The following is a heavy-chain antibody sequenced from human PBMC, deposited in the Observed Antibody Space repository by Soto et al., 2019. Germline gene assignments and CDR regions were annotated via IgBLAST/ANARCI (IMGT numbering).Heavy chain of an antibody. D-gene: IGHD1-7*01. CDR3: ARPNWNYGESTAFDI. J-gene: IGHJ3*02. CDR1: GYTFTSYA. CDR2: INAGNGNT. Sequence: ASVKVSCKASGYTFTSYAMHWVRQAPGQRLEWMGWINAGNGNTKYSQRFQGRVTITRDTSASTAYMELSSLRSEDTAVYYCARPNWNYGESTAFDIWGQGTMVTVSS. V-gene: IGHV1-3*01.